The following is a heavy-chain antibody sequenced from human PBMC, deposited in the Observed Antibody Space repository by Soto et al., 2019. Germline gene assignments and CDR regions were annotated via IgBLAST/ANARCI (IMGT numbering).Heavy chain of an antibody. CDR1: GFTFSSYA. V-gene: IGHV3-23*01. J-gene: IGHJ4*02. CDR2: ISGSGGST. D-gene: IGHD3-22*01. CDR3: AKDPRRILYYYDSSGYLDY. Sequence: GGSLRLSYAASGFTFSSYAMSWVRQAPGKGLEWVSAISGSGGSTYYADSVKGRFTISRDNSKNTLYLQMNSLRAEDTAVYYCAKDPRRILYYYDSSGYLDYWGQGTLVTVSS.